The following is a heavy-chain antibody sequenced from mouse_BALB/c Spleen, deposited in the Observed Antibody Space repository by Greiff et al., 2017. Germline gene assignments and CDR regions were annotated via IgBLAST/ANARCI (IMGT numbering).Heavy chain of an antibody. D-gene: IGHD2-4*01. J-gene: IGHJ4*01. V-gene: IGHV1-4*01. CDR3: ASEYYDYDVDLREMDY. CDR1: GYTFTSYT. Sequence: QVQLQQSGAELARPGASVKMSCKASGYTFTSYTMHWVKQRPGQGLEWIGYINPSSGYTNYNQKFKDKATLTADKSSSTAYMQLSSLTSEDSAVYYCASEYYDYDVDLREMDYWGQGTSVTVSS. CDR2: INPSSGYT.